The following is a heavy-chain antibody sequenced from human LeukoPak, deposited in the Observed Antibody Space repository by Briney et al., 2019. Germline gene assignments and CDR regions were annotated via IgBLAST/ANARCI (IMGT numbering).Heavy chain of an antibody. V-gene: IGHV1-46*01. D-gene: IGHD1-20*01. CDR2: INPGGGST. J-gene: IGHJ4*02. CDR1: GYTFTSYY. CDR3: ARNPRGNWKFDY. Sequence: ASVKVSCKASGYTFTSYYMHWVRQAPGQGLEWMGIINPGGGSTSYAQKFQGRVTMTRDTSTSTVYMELSSLRSEDTAVYYCARNPRGNWKFDYWGQGTLVTVSS.